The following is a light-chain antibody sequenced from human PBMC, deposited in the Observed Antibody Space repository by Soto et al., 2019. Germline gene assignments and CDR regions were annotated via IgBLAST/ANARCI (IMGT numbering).Light chain of an antibody. J-gene: IGKJ5*01. CDR1: QSVGSSY. CDR2: GAS. V-gene: IGKV3-20*01. Sequence: IVLTQSPGTLSLSPGERATLSCRASQSVGSSYLACDQQKPGQAPRLLIYGASNRAAGIPARFRGSRSGTDFTLTISSVELEDFAMYCCHQRNQFGQGTRLEIK. CDR3: HQRNQ.